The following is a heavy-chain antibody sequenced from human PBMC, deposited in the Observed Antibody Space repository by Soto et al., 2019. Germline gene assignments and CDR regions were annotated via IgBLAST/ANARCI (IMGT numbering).Heavy chain of an antibody. D-gene: IGHD3-9*01. CDR1: GFTFSSYG. V-gene: IGHV3-33*01. Sequence: PGRSLRLSCAASGFTFSSYGMHWVRQAPGKGLEWVAVIWYDGSNKYYADSVKGRFTISRDNSKNTLYLQMNSLRAEDTAVYYCARGPSDKIRYFDWLYRTAARSYYYGMDVWGQGTTVTVSS. J-gene: IGHJ6*02. CDR2: IWYDGSNK. CDR3: ARGPSDKIRYFDWLYRTAARSYYYGMDV.